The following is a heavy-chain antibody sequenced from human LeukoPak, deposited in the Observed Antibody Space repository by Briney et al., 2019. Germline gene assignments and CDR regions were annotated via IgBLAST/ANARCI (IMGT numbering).Heavy chain of an antibody. Sequence: GGSLRLSCAASGFTFTSYWIHWVRQAPGKGLVWVSSISSTSTYIYYADSMKGRFIISRNNARNSLYLEMNSLRAEDTAVYYCARIIGISGTYPTDYWGQGTLVTVSS. V-gene: IGHV3-21*06. CDR1: GFTFTSYW. D-gene: IGHD1-26*01. J-gene: IGHJ4*02. CDR3: ARIIGISGTYPTDY. CDR2: ISSTSTYI.